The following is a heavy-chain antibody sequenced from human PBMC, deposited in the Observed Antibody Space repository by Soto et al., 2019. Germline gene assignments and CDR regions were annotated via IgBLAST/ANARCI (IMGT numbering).Heavy chain of an antibody. Sequence: GGSLRLSCAASGFAFSSYSMNWVRQAPGKGLEWVSSISSSSSYIYYADSVKGRFTISRDNAKNSLYLQMNSLRAEETAVYYCLRDGQKQLVTFDYWGQGTLVTVSS. D-gene: IGHD6-13*01. CDR1: GFAFSSYS. V-gene: IGHV3-21*01. J-gene: IGHJ4*02. CDR3: LRDGQKQLVTFDY. CDR2: ISSSSSYI.